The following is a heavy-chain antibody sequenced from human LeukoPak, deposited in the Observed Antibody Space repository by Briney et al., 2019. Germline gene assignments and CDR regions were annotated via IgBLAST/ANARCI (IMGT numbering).Heavy chain of an antibody. Sequence: PGGSLRLSCAASGFIFVNSAMGWVRQAPGKGLEWVSSITGGGDTYYADSVRGRFTISRDSSRNTLYLQMNSLRAEDTDVYYCARGSTPGNGYYFDYWGQGTLVTVSS. CDR3: ARGSTPGNGYYFDY. CDR2: ITGGGDT. CDR1: GFIFVNSA. V-gene: IGHV3-23*01. J-gene: IGHJ4*02. D-gene: IGHD3-10*01.